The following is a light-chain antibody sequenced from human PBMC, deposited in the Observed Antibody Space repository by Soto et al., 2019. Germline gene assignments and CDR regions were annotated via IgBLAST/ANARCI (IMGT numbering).Light chain of an antibody. V-gene: IGLV2-14*01. J-gene: IGLJ3*02. CDR2: EVR. CDR3: CSYTVSATLV. CDR1: TNDIGGYNY. Sequence: QSALTQPASVSGSPGQSITISCSGTTNDIGGYNYVSWYQHHPGKVPKVIMYEVRNRPSGVSNRFSGSKSGNTASLTISGLQAEDEADYYCCSYTVSATLVFGGGTKVTVL.